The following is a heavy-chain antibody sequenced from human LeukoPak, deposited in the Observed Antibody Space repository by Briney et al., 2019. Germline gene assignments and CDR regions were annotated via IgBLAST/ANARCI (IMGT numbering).Heavy chain of an antibody. J-gene: IGHJ5*02. D-gene: IGHD2-8*02. CDR3: ARGNVECIGDICYKRGNWFDP. Sequence: ASVKVSCKASGYTFTGYYMHWVRQAPGQGLEWMGWINPNSGGTNYAQKFQGRVTMTRDTSIGTAYMELSRLRSDDTAVYYCARGNVECIGDICYKRGNWFDPWGQGTLVTVSS. CDR2: INPNSGGT. CDR1: GYTFTGYY. V-gene: IGHV1-2*02.